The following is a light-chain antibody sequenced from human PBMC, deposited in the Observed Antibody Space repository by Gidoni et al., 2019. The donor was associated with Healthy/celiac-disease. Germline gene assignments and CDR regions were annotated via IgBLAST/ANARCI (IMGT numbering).Light chain of an antibody. V-gene: IGKV1-12*01. CDR3: QQANRFPWT. J-gene: IGKJ1*01. CDR1: QGISSW. Sequence: DIQMTQSPSSVSASVGDRVTITRRARQGISSWLSWYQQKPGKAPKLLIYAASRVQSGVPSRFSGRGSGTDITLTSSSLQPEDFATYYCQQANRFPWTFGQGTKVEIK. CDR2: AAS.